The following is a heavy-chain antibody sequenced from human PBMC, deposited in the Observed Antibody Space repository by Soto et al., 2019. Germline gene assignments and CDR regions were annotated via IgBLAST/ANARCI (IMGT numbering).Heavy chain of an antibody. Sequence: SVKVSCKASGGTFSSYAISWVRQAPGQGLEWMGGIIPIFGTANYAQKFQGRVTITADESTSTAYMELSSLRSEDTAVYYCARDRIVVVPAATYYYYYYGMDVWGQGTTVTVSS. CDR3: ARDRIVVVPAATYYYYYYGMDV. CDR2: IIPIFGTA. V-gene: IGHV1-69*13. J-gene: IGHJ6*02. CDR1: GGTFSSYA. D-gene: IGHD2-2*01.